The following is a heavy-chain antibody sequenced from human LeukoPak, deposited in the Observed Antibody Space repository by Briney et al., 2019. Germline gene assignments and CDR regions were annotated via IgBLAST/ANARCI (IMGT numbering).Heavy chain of an antibody. CDR1: GYTLTELS. Sequence: ASVKVSCKVSGYTLTELSMHWVRQAPGKGLEWMGGFDPEDGETIYAQKFQGRVTMTEDTSTDTAYMELSSLRSEDTAVYYCATVRRVQLWLISYYYYCYMDVWGKGTTVTVSS. D-gene: IGHD5-18*01. CDR3: ATVRRVQLWLISYYYYCYMDV. CDR2: FDPEDGET. J-gene: IGHJ6*03. V-gene: IGHV1-24*01.